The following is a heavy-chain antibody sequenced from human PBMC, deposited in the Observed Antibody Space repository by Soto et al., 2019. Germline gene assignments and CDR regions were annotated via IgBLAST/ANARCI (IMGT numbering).Heavy chain of an antibody. J-gene: IGHJ4*02. CDR1: GGSFSGYY. V-gene: IGHV4-34*01. CDR3: ARGRGGSCFY. D-gene: IGHD2-15*01. Sequence: PSETLSLTCAVYGGSFSGYYWSWIRQPPGKGLEWIGEINHSGSTNYNPSLKSRVTISVDTSKNQFSLKLSSVTAADTAVYYCARGRGGSCFYWGQGTLVTVPQ. CDR2: INHSGST.